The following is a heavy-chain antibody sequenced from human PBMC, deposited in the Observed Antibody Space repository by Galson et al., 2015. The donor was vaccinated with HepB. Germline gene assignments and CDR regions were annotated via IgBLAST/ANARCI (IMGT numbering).Heavy chain of an antibody. V-gene: IGHV1-18*01. CDR1: GYTFTSYG. CDR2: ISAYNGNT. CDR3: ARDRGVVVPAAPRGAFDI. D-gene: IGHD2-2*01. J-gene: IGHJ3*02. Sequence: CKASGYTFTSYGISWVRQAPGQGLEWMGWISAYNGNTNYAQKLQGRVTMTTDTSTSTAYMELRSLRSDDTAVYYCARDRGVVVPAAPRGAFDIWGQGTMVTVSS.